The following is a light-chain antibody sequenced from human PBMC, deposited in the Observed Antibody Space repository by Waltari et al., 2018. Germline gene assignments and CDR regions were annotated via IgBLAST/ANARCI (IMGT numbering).Light chain of an antibody. CDR1: QDISNY. J-gene: IGKJ4*01. CDR2: DAS. Sequence: DIQMTQSQSSLSASVGDRVTITCQASQDISNYLNWYQQKPGKAPKLLIYDASNLETGVPSRFSGSGSGTDFTFTISSLQPEDIATYYCQQYDNLPPLLTFGGGTKVEIK. CDR3: QQYDNLPPLLT. V-gene: IGKV1-33*01.